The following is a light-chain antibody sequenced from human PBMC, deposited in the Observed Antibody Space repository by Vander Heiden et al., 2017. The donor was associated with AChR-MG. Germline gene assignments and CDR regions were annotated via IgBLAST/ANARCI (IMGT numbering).Light chain of an antibody. CDR1: SSNIGSNT. V-gene: IGLV1-44*01. CDR3: ATWDDSLNGPV. J-gene: IGLJ2*01. CDR2: SNN. Sequence: QSVLTQPPSASGTPGQRVTISCSGSSSNIGSNTVNWYQQLPGAAPTVLIYSNNQRPSGVPDRFSGSKSGASASLAISELQSEDEADYYCATWDDSLNGPVFGGGTKLTVL.